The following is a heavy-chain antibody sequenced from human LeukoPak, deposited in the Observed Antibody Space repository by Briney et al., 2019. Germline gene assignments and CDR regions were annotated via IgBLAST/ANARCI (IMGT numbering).Heavy chain of an antibody. D-gene: IGHD3-22*01. CDR1: GGSISSSSYY. V-gene: IGHV4-39*07. Sequence: SETLSLTCTVSGGSISSSSYYWGWIRQPPGKGLEWIGSIYYSGSTYYNPSLKSRVTISVDTSKNQFSLKLSSVTAADTAVYCCARDALGSSGLDYWGQGTLVTVSS. CDR2: IYYSGST. CDR3: ARDALGSSGLDY. J-gene: IGHJ4*02.